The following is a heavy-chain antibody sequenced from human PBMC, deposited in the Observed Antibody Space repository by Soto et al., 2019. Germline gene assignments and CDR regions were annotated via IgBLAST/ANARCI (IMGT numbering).Heavy chain of an antibody. CDR1: GFTFRSYT. CDR3: ANTGPVTARISFDY. V-gene: IGHV3-23*01. D-gene: IGHD4-17*01. J-gene: IGHJ4*02. CDR2: IDGRDGT. Sequence: EVQLLESGGGLVQPGGSLRLSCAGSGFTFRSYTMAWVRPAPGKGLEWVSGIDGRDGTYYADSGKGRFKISRDSPRTTLCLQMHSLRADDPAVYYCANTGPVTARISFDYWVQGALGTFS.